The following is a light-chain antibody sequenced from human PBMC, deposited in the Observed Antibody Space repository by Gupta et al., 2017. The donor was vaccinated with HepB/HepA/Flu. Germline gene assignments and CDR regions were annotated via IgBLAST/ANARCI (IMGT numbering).Light chain of an antibody. J-gene: IGLJ2*01. V-gene: IGLV1-44*01. CDR1: NSNIGLNA. CDR3: ATWEDSLNGAV. Sequence: QSVLTQPPSASGPPGQRLTISRSGSNSNIGLNAVNWYQHLPGSAPKLLIYDTNHRPSGVPDRFSASKSGTSASLAISGLQSEDEADYYCATWEDSLNGAVFGGGTKLTVL. CDR2: DTN.